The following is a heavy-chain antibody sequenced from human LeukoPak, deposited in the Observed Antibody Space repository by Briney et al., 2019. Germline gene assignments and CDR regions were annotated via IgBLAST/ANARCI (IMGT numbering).Heavy chain of an antibody. CDR1: GFTVSSNY. CDR3: AKASTMTTVAPFDY. V-gene: IGHV3-53*01. Sequence: GGSLRLSCAASGFTVSSNYMSWVRQAPGKGLEWVSVIYSGGSTYYTDSVKGRFTISRDNSQNTLYLQMNSLRAEDTAMYFCAKASTMTTVAPFDYWGQGTLVTVSS. CDR2: IYSGGST. D-gene: IGHD4-23*01. J-gene: IGHJ4*02.